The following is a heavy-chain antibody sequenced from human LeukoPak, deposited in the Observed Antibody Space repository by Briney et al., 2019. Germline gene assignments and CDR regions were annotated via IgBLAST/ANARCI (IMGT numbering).Heavy chain of an antibody. CDR2: IYYSGSS. D-gene: IGHD2-15*01. J-gene: IGHJ3*02. Sequence: PSETLSLTCTVSGGSISGYYWSWIRQPPGKGLEWIGYIYYSGSSNYNPSLKSRFTMSVDTSKNHFSLKLSSVTAADPAVYYCARVGCSGGSCYRSRGAFDIWGQGTMVTVSS. CDR3: ARVGCSGGSCYRSRGAFDI. V-gene: IGHV4-59*01. CDR1: GGSISGYY.